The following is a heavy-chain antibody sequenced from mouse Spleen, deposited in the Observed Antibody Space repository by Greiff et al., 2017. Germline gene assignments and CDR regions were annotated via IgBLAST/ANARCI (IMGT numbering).Heavy chain of an antibody. J-gene: IGHJ3*01. V-gene: IGHV1-15*01. CDR2: IDPETGGT. CDR3: TSYSYYSYPFAY. CDR1: GYTFTDYE. Sequence: VQLMESGAELVRPGASVTLSCKASGYTFTDYEMHWVKQTPVHGLEWIGAIDPETGGTAYNQKFKGKAILTADKSSSTAYMELRSLTSEDSAVYYCTSYSYYSYPFAYWGQGTLVTVSA. D-gene: IGHD2-12*01.